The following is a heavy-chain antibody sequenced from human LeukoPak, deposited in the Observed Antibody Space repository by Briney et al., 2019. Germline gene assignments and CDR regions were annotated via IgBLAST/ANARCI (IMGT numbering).Heavy chain of an antibody. J-gene: IGHJ4*02. V-gene: IGHV3-49*03. CDR3: ARTGLGMYSFDS. CDR1: GFTFGDYA. CDR2: IRSKTYGGTG. D-gene: IGHD3/OR15-3a*01. Sequence: GGSLRLSCTASGFTFGDYAMNWFRQAPGKGLEWVGFIRSKTYGGTGEYAASVKGRFTISRDDSKSIAHLQMNSLKTEDTAVYYCARTGLGMYSFDSWGQGTLVTVS.